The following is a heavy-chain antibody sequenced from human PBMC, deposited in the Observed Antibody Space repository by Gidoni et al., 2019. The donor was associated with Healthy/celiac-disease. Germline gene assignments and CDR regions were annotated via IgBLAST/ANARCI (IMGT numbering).Heavy chain of an antibody. CDR2: IKQDGSEK. Sequence: GESGGGLVQPGGSLRLSCAASGFPFSSYWMSWVRQPPGKGLEWVANIKQDGSEKYYVDSVKGRFTISRDNAKNSLYLQMNSLRAEDTAVYYCARDPSSGWYGDFDYWGQGTLVTVSS. CDR3: ARDPSSGWYGDFDY. J-gene: IGHJ4*02. CDR1: GFPFSSYW. D-gene: IGHD6-19*01. V-gene: IGHV3-7*03.